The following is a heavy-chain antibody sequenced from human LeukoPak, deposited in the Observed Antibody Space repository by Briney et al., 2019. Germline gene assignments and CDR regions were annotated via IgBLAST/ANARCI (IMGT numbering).Heavy chain of an antibody. D-gene: IGHD6-13*01. V-gene: IGHV7-4-1*02. CDR1: GYTFSSEA. J-gene: IGHJ4*02. Sequence: ASVKVSCKASGYTFSSEAMSWVRQAPGQGLEWMGWINTNSGNPTYAQGFTGRFVFSLDTSVSTAYLQISSLKAEDTAIYFCARGIAAAGSLVFDYWGQGTLVTVSS. CDR3: ARGIAAAGSLVFDY. CDR2: INTNSGNP.